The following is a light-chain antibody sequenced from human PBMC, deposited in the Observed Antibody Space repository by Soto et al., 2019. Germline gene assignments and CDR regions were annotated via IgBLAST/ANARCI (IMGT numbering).Light chain of an antibody. CDR3: QQYDGSPPWT. Sequence: IVLTQSPGTLSFSPGERATLSCRASQSVSSTSLAWYQQKPGQAPRLLIYGASNRATGIPDWFSGSGSGTGFTLTISRLVPEDFAVYYCQQYDGSPPWTFGLGTKVEFK. CDR2: GAS. J-gene: IGKJ1*01. CDR1: QSVSSTS. V-gene: IGKV3-20*01.